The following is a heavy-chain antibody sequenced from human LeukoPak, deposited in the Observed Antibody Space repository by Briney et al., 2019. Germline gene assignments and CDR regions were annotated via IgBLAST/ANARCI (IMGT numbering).Heavy chain of an antibody. D-gene: IGHD2-2*01. CDR3: ARVGRPYQLLTAFDP. CDR1: GYTFTSYG. V-gene: IGHV1-18*01. Sequence: ASVKVSCKASGYTFTSYGISWVRQAPGQGLEWMGWISAYNGNTNYAQKLQGRVTITRDTSASTAYMELSSLRSEDTAVYYCARVGRPYQLLTAFDPWGQGTLVTVSS. J-gene: IGHJ5*02. CDR2: ISAYNGNT.